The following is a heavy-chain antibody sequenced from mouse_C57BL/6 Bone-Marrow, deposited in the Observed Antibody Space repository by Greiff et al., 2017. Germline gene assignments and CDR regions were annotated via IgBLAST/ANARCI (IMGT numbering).Heavy chain of an antibody. D-gene: IGHD5-1*01. CDR1: GFTFSSYA. CDR2: ISDGGSYT. CDR3: ARDEYPYAMDY. Sequence: EVQVVESGGGLVKPGGSLKLSCAASGFTFSSYAMSWVRQTPEKRLEWVATISDGGSYTYYPDNVKGRFTISRDNAKNNLYLQRSHLKSEDTARYYCARDEYPYAMDYWGQGTSVTVSS. V-gene: IGHV5-4*01. J-gene: IGHJ4*01.